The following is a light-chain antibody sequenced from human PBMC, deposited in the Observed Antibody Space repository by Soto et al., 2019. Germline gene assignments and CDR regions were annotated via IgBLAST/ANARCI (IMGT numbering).Light chain of an antibody. Sequence: ETVMTQSPATLSVSPGERATLSCRASQSVGTSLAWYQQKPGQAPRVLMYGASSRATGVPGRFSGSGSATEFTLTISSLQSEDFAVYYCQQYYSWPLTFDGGTKVEI. V-gene: IGKV3-15*01. J-gene: IGKJ4*01. CDR1: QSVGTS. CDR3: QQYYSWPLT. CDR2: GAS.